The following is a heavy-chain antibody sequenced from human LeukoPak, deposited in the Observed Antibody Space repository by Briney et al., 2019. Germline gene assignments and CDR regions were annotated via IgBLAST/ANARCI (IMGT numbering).Heavy chain of an antibody. D-gene: IGHD6-6*01. J-gene: IGHJ4*02. CDR2: IIPILGIA. CDR1: GGTFSSYA. Sequence: SVKVSCKASGGTFSSYAISWVRQAPGQGLEWMGRIIPILGIANYAQKFQGRVTTTADKSTSTAHMELSSLRSEDTAVYYCARDPVSASSSSLIWDYWGQGTLVTVSS. V-gene: IGHV1-69*04. CDR3: ARDPVSASSSSLIWDY.